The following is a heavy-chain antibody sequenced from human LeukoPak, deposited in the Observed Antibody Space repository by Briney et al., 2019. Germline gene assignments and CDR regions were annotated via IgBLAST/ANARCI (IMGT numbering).Heavy chain of an antibody. CDR2: IYHSGST. J-gene: IGHJ4*02. V-gene: IGHV4-59*12. CDR1: GGSISSYY. D-gene: IGHD2-2*01. Sequence: PSETLSLTCTVSGGSISSYYWSWIRQPPGKGLEWIGYIYHSGSTYYNPSLKSRVTISVDRSKNQFSLKLSSVTAADTAVYYCARASHVVVPAAAYYFDYWGQGTLVTVSS. CDR3: ARASHVVVPAAAYYFDY.